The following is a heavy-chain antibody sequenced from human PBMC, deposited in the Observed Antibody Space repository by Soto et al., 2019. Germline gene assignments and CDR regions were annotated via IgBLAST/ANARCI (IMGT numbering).Heavy chain of an antibody. CDR2: ISYDGTNK. CDR3: AREEYGDLYFDY. V-gene: IGHV3-30-3*01. D-gene: IGHD4-17*01. CDR1: GFTFRSYA. Sequence: GGSLRLSCAASGFTFRSYAMHWVRQAPGKGLEWVAVISYDGTNKFYADSVKGRFTISRDNSKNTLYLQMNSLSTEDTAVYYCAREEYGDLYFDYWGQGTLVNVSS. J-gene: IGHJ4*02.